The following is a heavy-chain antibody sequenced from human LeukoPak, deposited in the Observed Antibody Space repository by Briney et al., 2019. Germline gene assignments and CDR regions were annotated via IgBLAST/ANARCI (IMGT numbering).Heavy chain of an antibody. CDR2: IIPIFGTA. D-gene: IGHD2-15*01. V-gene: IGHV1-69*13. J-gene: IGHJ4*02. CDR3: ASGSTPVYCSGGSCYPTTY. CDR1: GGTFSSYA. Sequence: GASVKVSCKASGGTFSSYAISWVRQAPGQGLEWMGGIIPIFGTATYAQKFQGRVTITADEYTSTAYMELSSLRSEDTAVYYCASGSTPVYCSGGSCYPTTYWGQGTLVTVSS.